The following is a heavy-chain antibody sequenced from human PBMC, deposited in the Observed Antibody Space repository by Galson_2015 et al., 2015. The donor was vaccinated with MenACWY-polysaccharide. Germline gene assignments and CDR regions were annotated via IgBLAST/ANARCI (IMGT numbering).Heavy chain of an antibody. V-gene: IGHV3-7*03. CDR1: GFTFSNYW. CDR2: IKQDGSEK. D-gene: IGHD3-10*01. J-gene: IGHJ4*02. CDR3: ASQTWTGYFDY. Sequence: SLRLSCAASGFTFSNYWMSWVRQAPGKGLEWVANIKQDGSEKYYVDSVKGRFTISRDNAKTSLYLQMNSLRAEDTAMYYCASQTWTGYFDYWGQAILVTVSS.